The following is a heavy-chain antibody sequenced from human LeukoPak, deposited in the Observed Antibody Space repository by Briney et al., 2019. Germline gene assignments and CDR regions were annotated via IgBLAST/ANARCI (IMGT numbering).Heavy chain of an antibody. CDR1: GYTFTSYY. CDR2: ISAYNGNT. D-gene: IGHD2-8*01. Sequence: ASVKVSCKASGYTFTSYYMHWVRQAPGQGLEWMGWISAYNGNTNYAQKLQGRVTMTTDTSTSTAYMELRSLRSDDTAVYYCAREKWYYYYMDVWGKGTTVTISS. V-gene: IGHV1-18*04. CDR3: AREKWYYYYMDV. J-gene: IGHJ6*03.